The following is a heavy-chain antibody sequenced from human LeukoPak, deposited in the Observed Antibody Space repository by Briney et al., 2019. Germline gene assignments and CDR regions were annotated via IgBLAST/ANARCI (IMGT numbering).Heavy chain of an antibody. CDR3: AREEVTNYYDSSGYYGYYYYGMDV. V-gene: IGHV4-39*02. CDR2: SYYSGST. D-gene: IGHD3-22*01. Sequence: PSEPLSLTCTVSGGSISSSSYYWGWIRQPPGKGLEWIGSSYYSGSTYYNPSLKSRVTISVDTSKNQFSLKLSSVTAADTAVYYCAREEVTNYYDSSGYYGYYYYGMDVWGQGTTVTVSS. J-gene: IGHJ6*02. CDR1: GGSISSSSYY.